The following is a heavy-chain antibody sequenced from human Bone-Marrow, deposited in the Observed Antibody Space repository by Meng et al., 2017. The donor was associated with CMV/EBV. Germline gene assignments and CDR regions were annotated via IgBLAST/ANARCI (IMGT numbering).Heavy chain of an antibody. CDR2: ISYDGSNK. CDR1: GFTFSSYA. D-gene: IGHD6-6*01. V-gene: IGHV3-30*14. J-gene: IGHJ4*02. Sequence: GESLKISCAASGFTFSSYAMHWVRQAPGKGLEWVAVISYDGSNKYYADSVKGRFTISRDNSKNTLYLQMTSLRAEDTAVYYCARASIAALFHAGRCDSWGQGTPVTVYS. CDR3: ARASIAALFHAGRCDS.